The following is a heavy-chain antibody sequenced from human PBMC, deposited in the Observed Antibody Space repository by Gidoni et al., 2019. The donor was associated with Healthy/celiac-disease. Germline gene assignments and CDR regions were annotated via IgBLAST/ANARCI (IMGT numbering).Heavy chain of an antibody. CDR1: GFTFSSYA. CDR2: ISYDGSNK. CDR3: ARGGFGELSTDAFDI. D-gene: IGHD3-10*01. J-gene: IGHJ3*02. V-gene: IGHV3-30-3*01. Sequence: QAQLVESGGGVVQPGRSLRLSCAASGFTFSSYAMHWVRQAPGKGLEWVAVISYDGSNKYYADSVKGRFTISRDNSKNTLYLQMNSLRAEDTAVYYCARGGFGELSTDAFDIWGQGTMVTVSS.